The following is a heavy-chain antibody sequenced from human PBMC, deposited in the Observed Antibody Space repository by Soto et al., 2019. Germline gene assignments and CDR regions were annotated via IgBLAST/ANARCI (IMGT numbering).Heavy chain of an antibody. CDR2: INAANGDT. V-gene: IGHV1-3*01. CDR3: ARDRPHHDSSGTGDY. D-gene: IGHD6-19*01. J-gene: IGHJ4*02. Sequence: ASVKVSCKASGYTFTSYPMHWVRQAPGQGLEWMGWINAANGDTKYSQKFQGRVTITRDPSAITAYMELSSLRSEDTAVYYCARDRPHHDSSGTGDYWGQGTLVTVSS. CDR1: GYTFTSYP.